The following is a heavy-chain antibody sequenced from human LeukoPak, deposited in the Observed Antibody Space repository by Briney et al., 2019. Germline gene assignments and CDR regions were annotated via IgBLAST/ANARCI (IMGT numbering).Heavy chain of an antibody. CDR1: GYTFTSYY. Sequence: ASVKVSCKASGYTFTSYYSNWVRQATGQGLEWMGWMNPNSGNTGYAQTFQGRVTMTRNTSISPAYMELSSVRSEDTAVYYCARSRRGGSKYYFDYWGQGTLVTVSS. V-gene: IGHV1-8*01. CDR2: MNPNSGNT. D-gene: IGHD1-26*01. CDR3: ARSRRGGSKYYFDY. J-gene: IGHJ4*02.